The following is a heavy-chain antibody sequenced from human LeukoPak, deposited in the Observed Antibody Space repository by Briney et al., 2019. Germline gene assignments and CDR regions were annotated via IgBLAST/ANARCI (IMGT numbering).Heavy chain of an antibody. CDR3: AKSSGGYGPLDS. Sequence: GGSLRLSCAASGFTFSSYGMHWVRQAPGKGLEWGEVIWYDGSNKYYADSVKGRFTISRDNSKTTLYLQMNSLRAEDTAVYYCAKSSGGYGPLDSWGQGTLVTVSS. CDR2: IWYDGSNK. J-gene: IGHJ4*02. CDR1: GFTFSSYG. V-gene: IGHV3-33*06. D-gene: IGHD5-18*01.